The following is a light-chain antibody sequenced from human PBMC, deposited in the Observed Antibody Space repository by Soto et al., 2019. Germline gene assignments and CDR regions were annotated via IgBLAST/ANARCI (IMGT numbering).Light chain of an antibody. CDR2: NNN. J-gene: IGLJ2*01. CDR3: AACYYSLNGVV. Sequence: QSVLTQPPSASGTTGQRVTISCSGSSSKIGSNTVNWYQQLPGTAPKFRIYNNNQRPSGVPDRFSGSKSGTSASLAISGLQSEDEADYYCAACYYSLNGVVCGGGTKLTVL. V-gene: IGLV1-44*01. CDR1: SSKIGSNT.